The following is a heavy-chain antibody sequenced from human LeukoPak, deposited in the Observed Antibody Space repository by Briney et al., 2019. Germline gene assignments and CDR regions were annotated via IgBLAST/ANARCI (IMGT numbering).Heavy chain of an antibody. Sequence: TSETLSLTCTVSGDSISSSSYYWGWMRQPPGKGLEWIGSIYYSGSTYYNPSLKSRVTISVDTSKNQFCLKLSSVTAADTAVYYCAARGDYYDSSGYVGYWGQGTLVTVSS. CDR3: AARGDYYDSSGYVGY. V-gene: IGHV4-39*01. CDR2: IYYSGST. CDR1: GDSISSSSYY. D-gene: IGHD3-22*01. J-gene: IGHJ4*02.